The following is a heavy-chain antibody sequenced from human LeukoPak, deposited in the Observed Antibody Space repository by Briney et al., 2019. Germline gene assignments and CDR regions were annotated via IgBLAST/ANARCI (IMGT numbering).Heavy chain of an antibody. Sequence: GGSLRLSCAASGFTFSSYSMNWVRQAPGKGLEWVSYISSSSSTIYYADSVKGRFTISRDNSKNTLYLQMNSLRAEDTAVYYCARDQGSSGYYYWGQGTLVTVSS. CDR1: GFTFSSYS. CDR2: ISSSSSTI. J-gene: IGHJ4*02. V-gene: IGHV3-48*01. CDR3: ARDQGSSGYYY. D-gene: IGHD3-22*01.